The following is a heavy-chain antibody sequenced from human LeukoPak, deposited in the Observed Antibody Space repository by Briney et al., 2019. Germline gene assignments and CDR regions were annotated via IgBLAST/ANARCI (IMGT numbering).Heavy chain of an antibody. CDR2: IKQDGSEK. J-gene: IGHJ4*02. Sequence: PGGSLRLSCAASGFTFSSYWMSRVRQAPGKGLEWVANIKQDGSEKYYVDSVKGRFTISRDNAKNSLYLQMNSLRAEDTAVYYCAREDIAVAGCNDYWGQGTLVTVSS. D-gene: IGHD6-19*01. V-gene: IGHV3-7*01. CDR1: GFTFSSYW. CDR3: AREDIAVAGCNDY.